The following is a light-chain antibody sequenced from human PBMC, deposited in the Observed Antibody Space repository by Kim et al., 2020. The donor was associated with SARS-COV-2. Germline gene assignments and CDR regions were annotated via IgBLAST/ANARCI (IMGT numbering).Light chain of an antibody. Sequence: PGQSVTTSFTGTSSDVGGYNYVSWYQQPPGKAPKLMIYEVSKRPSGVPDRFSGSKSGNTASLTVSGLQAEDEADYYCSSYAGSNNVFGTGTKVTVL. CDR1: SSDVGGYNY. V-gene: IGLV2-8*01. CDR2: EVS. J-gene: IGLJ1*01. CDR3: SSYAGSNNV.